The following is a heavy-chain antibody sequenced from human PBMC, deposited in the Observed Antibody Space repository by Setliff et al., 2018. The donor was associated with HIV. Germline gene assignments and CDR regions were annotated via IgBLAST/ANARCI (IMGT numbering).Heavy chain of an antibody. CDR1: GGSFSGYS. CDR2: INHSGSA. Sequence: SETLSLTCAVYGGSFSGYSWTWIRQPSGKGLEWLGEINHSGSAKYNPALKSRVTTSVDTSKKQFSLKLTSVTAADTAVYYCARGTKGIQLWYTLFFDYWGQGTRVTVSS. CDR3: ARGTKGIQLWYTLFFDY. J-gene: IGHJ4*02. V-gene: IGHV4-34*01. D-gene: IGHD5-18*01.